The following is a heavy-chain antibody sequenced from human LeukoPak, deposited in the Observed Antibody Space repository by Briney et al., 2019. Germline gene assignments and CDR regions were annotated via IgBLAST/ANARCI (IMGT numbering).Heavy chain of an antibody. CDR1: DASMSSHY. Sequence: SETLSLTCTVSDASMSSHYWIWVRQPPGRGLEWIGYVFSTGDTTYSPSLKSRVTISVDMSENQFSLKLNSVTAADTAVYYCARGVYNYYYMDVWGRGATVTVSS. CDR2: VFSTGDT. V-gene: IGHV4-59*11. CDR3: ARGVYNYYYMDV. J-gene: IGHJ6*03.